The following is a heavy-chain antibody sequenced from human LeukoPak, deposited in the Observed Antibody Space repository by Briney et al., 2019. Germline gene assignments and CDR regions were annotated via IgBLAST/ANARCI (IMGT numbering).Heavy chain of an antibody. CDR3: ARATLGLGMDV. V-gene: IGHV4-59*01. CDR1: GGSISSYY. J-gene: IGHJ6*02. CDR2: IYYSGST. Sequence: SETLSLTCTVSGGSISSYYWSWLRQPPGKGLEWIGYIYYSGSTNYNPSLKSRVTISVDTSKNQFSLKLSSVTAADTAVYYCARATLGLGMDVWGQGTTVTVSS.